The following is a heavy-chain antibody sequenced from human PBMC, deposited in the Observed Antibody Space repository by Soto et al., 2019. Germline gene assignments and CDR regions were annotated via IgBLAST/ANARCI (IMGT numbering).Heavy chain of an antibody. CDR2: ISGSGGST. D-gene: IGHD6-13*01. CDR3: AKDRGIAAAVPNWFDP. Sequence: PGGSLRLSCAASGFTFSSYAMSWVRQAPGKGLEWVSAISGSGGSTYYADSVKGRFTISRDNSKNTLYLQMNSLRAEDTAVYYCAKDRGIAAAVPNWFDPWGQGTLVTVSS. V-gene: IGHV3-23*01. CDR1: GFTFSSYA. J-gene: IGHJ5*02.